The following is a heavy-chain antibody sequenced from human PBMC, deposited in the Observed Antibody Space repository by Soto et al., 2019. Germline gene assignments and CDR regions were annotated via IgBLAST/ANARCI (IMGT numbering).Heavy chain of an antibody. D-gene: IGHD6-19*01. Sequence: EVQLVESGGGLVQPGGSLRLSCAASGFTFSSYEMNWVRQAPGKGLEWVSYISSSGSTIYYADSVKGRFTISRDNAKNSLYLQMNSLRADDTAVYYCARTRSGWYYYYYGMDVWGQGTTVTVSS. J-gene: IGHJ6*02. CDR1: GFTFSSYE. V-gene: IGHV3-48*03. CDR2: ISSSGSTI. CDR3: ARTRSGWYYYYYGMDV.